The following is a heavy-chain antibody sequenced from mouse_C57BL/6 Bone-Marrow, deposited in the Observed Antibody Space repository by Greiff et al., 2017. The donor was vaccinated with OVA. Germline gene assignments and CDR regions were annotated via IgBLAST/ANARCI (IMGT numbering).Heavy chain of an antibody. V-gene: IGHV2-5*01. CDR3: AKNVYYSNQGYFDV. J-gene: IGHJ1*01. D-gene: IGHD2-5*01. CDR2: IWRGGST. CDR1: GFSLTSYG. Sequence: QVQLKESGPGLVQPSQSLSITCTVSGFSLTSYGVHWVRQSPGKGLEWLGVIWRGGSTDYNAAFMSRLSITKDNSKSQVFSKMNSLQADDTAIYYCAKNVYYSNQGYFDVWGSGTTVTVSS.